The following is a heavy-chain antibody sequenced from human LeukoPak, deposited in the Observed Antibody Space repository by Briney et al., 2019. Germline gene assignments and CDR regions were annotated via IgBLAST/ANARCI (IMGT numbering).Heavy chain of an antibody. D-gene: IGHD4-23*01. Sequence: PGGSLRLSCAASGFTFSSYAMSWVRQAPGKGLEWVSAISGSGGGTYYADSVKGRFTISRDNSKNTLYLQMNSLRAEDTAVYYCAKTFDYGGNSGGLYAFDIWGQGTMVTVSS. CDR2: ISGSGGGT. CDR3: AKTFDYGGNSGGLYAFDI. J-gene: IGHJ3*02. CDR1: GFTFSSYA. V-gene: IGHV3-23*01.